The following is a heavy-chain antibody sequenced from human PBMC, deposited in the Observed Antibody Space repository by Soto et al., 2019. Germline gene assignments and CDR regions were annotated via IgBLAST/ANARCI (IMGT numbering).Heavy chain of an antibody. CDR1: GFSLSTSGMC. V-gene: IGHV2-70*01. Sequence: GSGPTLVNPTQTLTLTCTFSGFSLSTSGMCVSWIRQPPGKALEWLALIDWDDDKYYSTSLKTRLTISKDTSKNQVVLTMTNMDPVDTATYYCAWGTADTVYYYYYGMDVWGQGTTVTVSS. J-gene: IGHJ6*02. D-gene: IGHD5-18*01. CDR3: AWGTADTVYYYYYGMDV. CDR2: IDWDDDK.